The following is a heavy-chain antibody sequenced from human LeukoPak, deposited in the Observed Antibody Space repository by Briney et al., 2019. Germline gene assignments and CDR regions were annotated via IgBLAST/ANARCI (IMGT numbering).Heavy chain of an antibody. CDR1: GFSLSRNG. CDR3: AKGGGGARSXXYGMDV. Sequence: PGGSLRLSCATSGFSLSRNGMHWVRQAPGQGLEWVAFYADXXKGRXXISRDNAKNSLDLQMNSLIADDTGVYNCAKGGGGARSXXYGMDVWGQGTRVTVSS. J-gene: IGHJ6*02. V-gene: IGHV3-30*02. D-gene: IGHD3-16*01.